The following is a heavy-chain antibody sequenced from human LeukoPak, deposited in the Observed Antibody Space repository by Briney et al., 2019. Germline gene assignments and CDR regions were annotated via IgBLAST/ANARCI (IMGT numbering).Heavy chain of an antibody. CDR3: ARGPAAGLIDY. J-gene: IGHJ4*02. D-gene: IGHD6-13*01. CDR1: GFTFSSYS. Sequence: GGSLRLSCAASGFTFSSYSMNRVRQAPEKGREWGSSIRSRSRYLYYADSVNGRYTISRDNVKNSLYLQMNGLRAEDTAVYSCARGPAAGLIDYWRQGTLVTVSS. V-gene: IGHV3-21*01. CDR2: IRSRSRYL.